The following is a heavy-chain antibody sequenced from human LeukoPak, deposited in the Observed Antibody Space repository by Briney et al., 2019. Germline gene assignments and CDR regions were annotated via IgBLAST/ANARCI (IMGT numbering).Heavy chain of an antibody. V-gene: IGHV3-7*05. Sequence: GGSLRLSCAASGFTFRSYWMSWVRQAPGKGLEWVANIKQDGSEKYYVDSVKGRFTISRDNAKNSLYQQMNSLRAEDTAVYYCARLMRGYSYGFIDYWGQGTLVTVSS. CDR3: ARLMRGYSYGFIDY. J-gene: IGHJ4*02. CDR2: IKQDGSEK. D-gene: IGHD5-18*01. CDR1: GFTFRSYW.